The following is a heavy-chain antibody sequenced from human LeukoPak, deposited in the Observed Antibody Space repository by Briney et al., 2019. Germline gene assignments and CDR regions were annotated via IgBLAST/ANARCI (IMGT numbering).Heavy chain of an antibody. CDR2: ISQSGTT. CDR1: GGSISISNW. J-gene: IGHJ4*02. D-gene: IGHD2-21*02. V-gene: IGHV4-4*02. CDR3: AYTTLGYVLATD. Sequence: PSETLSLTCVVSGGSISISNWWTWVRQPPGKGLEWIGEISQSGTTNYSPSLKSRVIMSADKSKNQLSLNLISMTAADTAVYYCAYTTLGYVLATDWGQGTLVTVSS.